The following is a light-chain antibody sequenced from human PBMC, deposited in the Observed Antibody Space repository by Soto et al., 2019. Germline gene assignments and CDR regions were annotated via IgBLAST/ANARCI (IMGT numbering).Light chain of an antibody. V-gene: IGKV1-5*01. Sequence: DIQLTQSPSTLSPSVGHTHSVCCRASQSVSGWLAWYQQQPGEAPKLLIYEASALPRGVPSRFSGSGAGTKFTLTIASLQPDDFATYYCQQYETFSGTFGPGTKVDIK. CDR2: EAS. CDR3: QQYETFSGT. CDR1: QSVSGW. J-gene: IGKJ1*01.